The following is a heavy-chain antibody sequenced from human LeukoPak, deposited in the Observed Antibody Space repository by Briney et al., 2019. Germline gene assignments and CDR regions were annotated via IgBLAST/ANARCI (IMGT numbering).Heavy chain of an antibody. J-gene: IGHJ4*02. D-gene: IGHD6-19*01. CDR1: GRSFSGYY. CDR2: INHSGST. V-gene: IGHV4-34*01. CDR3: ARGPGVSGWYNY. Sequence: SETLSLTCAVYGRSFSGYYWSWIRQPPGKGLEWIGEINHSGSTNYNPSLKSRVTISVDTSKNQFSLKLSSVTAADTAVYYCARGPGVSGWYNYWGQGTLVTVSS.